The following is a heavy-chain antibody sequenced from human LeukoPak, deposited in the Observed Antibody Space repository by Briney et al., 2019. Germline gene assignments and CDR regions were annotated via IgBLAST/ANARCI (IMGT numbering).Heavy chain of an antibody. CDR1: GFTFSSYG. Sequence: GGSLRLSCAASGFTFSSYGMHWVRQAPGKGLEWVAVIWYDGSNKYYADSVKGRFTISRDNSKNTLYLQMNSLRAEDTAVYYCLRHASTRPEDYFDYWGQGTLVTVSS. CDR3: LRHASTRPEDYFDY. V-gene: IGHV3-33*01. J-gene: IGHJ4*02. CDR2: IWYDGSNK. D-gene: IGHD5/OR15-5a*01.